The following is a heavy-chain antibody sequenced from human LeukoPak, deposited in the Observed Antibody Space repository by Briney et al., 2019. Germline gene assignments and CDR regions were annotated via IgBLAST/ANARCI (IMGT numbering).Heavy chain of an antibody. CDR1: GGTFSSYG. Sequence: SVKVSCKASGGTFSSYGISWVRQAPGQGLEWMGGIIPIFGTANYAQKFQGGVTITADESTSTAYMELSSLRSEDTAVYYCARSPQPYSSSWYFDYWGQGTLVTVSS. CDR2: IIPIFGTA. CDR3: ARSPQPYSSSWYFDY. J-gene: IGHJ4*02. V-gene: IGHV1-69*13. D-gene: IGHD6-13*01.